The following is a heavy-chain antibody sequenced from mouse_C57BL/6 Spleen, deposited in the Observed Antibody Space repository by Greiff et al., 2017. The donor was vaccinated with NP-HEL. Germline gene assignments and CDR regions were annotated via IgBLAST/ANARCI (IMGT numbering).Heavy chain of an antibody. D-gene: IGHD2-1*01. CDR1: GFTFSSYA. CDR3: TRDPGNYYYYAMDY. CDR2: ISSGGDYI. Sequence: EVQGVESGEGLVKPGGSLKLSCAASGFTFSSYAMSWVRQTPEKRLEWVAYISSGGDYIYYADTVKGRFTISRDNARNTLYLQMSSLKSEDTAMYYCTRDPGNYYYYAMDYWGQGTSVTVSS. V-gene: IGHV5-9-1*02. J-gene: IGHJ4*01.